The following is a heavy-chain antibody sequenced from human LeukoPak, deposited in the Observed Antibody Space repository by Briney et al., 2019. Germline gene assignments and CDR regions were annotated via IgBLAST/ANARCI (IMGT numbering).Heavy chain of an antibody. CDR1: GFTFSSYS. D-gene: IGHD6-19*01. V-gene: IGHV3-48*04. CDR3: ARDLPSSSGSDAFDV. Sequence: GGSLRLSCAASGFTFSSYSMNWVRQAPGKGLEWGSYISSSSSTIYYADSVKGRFTISRDNAKNSLYLQMNSLRAEDTAVYYCARDLPSSSGSDAFDVWGQGTMVTVSS. J-gene: IGHJ3*01. CDR2: ISSSSSTI.